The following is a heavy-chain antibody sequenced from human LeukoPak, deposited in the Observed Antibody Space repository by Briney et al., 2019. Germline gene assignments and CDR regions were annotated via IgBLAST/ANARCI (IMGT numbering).Heavy chain of an antibody. CDR3: AADPSYSSGYRYYFDY. J-gene: IGHJ4*02. V-gene: IGHV1-58*01. Sequence: SVKVSCKTSGFTFISSAVQWVRQARGQRLEWIGWIVVGSGNTNYAQKFQERVAITRDMSTSTAYMELSSLRSEDTAVYYCAADPSYSSGYRYYFDYWGQGTLVTVSS. CDR2: IVVGSGNT. CDR1: GFTFISSA. D-gene: IGHD3-22*01.